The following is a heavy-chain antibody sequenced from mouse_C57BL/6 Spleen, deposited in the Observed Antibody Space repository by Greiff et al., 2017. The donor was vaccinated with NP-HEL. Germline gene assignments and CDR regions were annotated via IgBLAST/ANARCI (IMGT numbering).Heavy chain of an antibody. J-gene: IGHJ4*01. CDR1: GFTFSDYG. CDR3: ARSYYKVDAMDY. Sequence: EVQLVESGGGLVKPGGSLKLSCAASGFTFSDYGMHWVRQAPEKGLEWVAYISSGSSTIYYADTVKGRFTISRDNAKNTLFLQMTSLRAEDTAMYYCARSYYKVDAMDYWGQGTSVTVSS. CDR2: ISSGSSTI. V-gene: IGHV5-17*01. D-gene: IGHD2-12*01.